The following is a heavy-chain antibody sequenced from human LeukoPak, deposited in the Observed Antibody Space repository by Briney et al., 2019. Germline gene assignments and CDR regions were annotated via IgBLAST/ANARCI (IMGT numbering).Heavy chain of an antibody. CDR1: GFTFSSYA. V-gene: IGHV3-23*01. D-gene: IGHD2-15*01. J-gene: IGHJ4*02. CDR2: INGSGGST. Sequence: GGSLRLSCAASGFTFSSYAMSWVRQAPGKGLEWVSAINGSGGSTYYADSVKGRFTISRDNSKNTLYLQMNSLRAEDTAVYYCAKVERPVVVAATVDYWGQGTLVTVSS. CDR3: AKVERPVVVAATVDY.